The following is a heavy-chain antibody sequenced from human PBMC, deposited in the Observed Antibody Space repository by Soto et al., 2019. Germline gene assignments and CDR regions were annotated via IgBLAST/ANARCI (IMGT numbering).Heavy chain of an antibody. Sequence: GASVKVSCKVSGYTLTELSMHWVRQAPGKGLEWMGGFDPEDGETIYAQKFQGRVTMTEDTSTDTAYMELSSLRSEDTAVYYCATPTGRYYDSSGYYGPAAFDIWGQGTMVTV. CDR2: FDPEDGET. CDR3: ATPTGRYYDSSGYYGPAAFDI. CDR1: GYTLTELS. D-gene: IGHD3-22*01. V-gene: IGHV1-24*01. J-gene: IGHJ3*02.